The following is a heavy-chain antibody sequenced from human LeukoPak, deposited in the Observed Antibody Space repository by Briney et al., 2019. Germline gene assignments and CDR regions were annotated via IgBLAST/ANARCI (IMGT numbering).Heavy chain of an antibody. V-gene: IGHV4-34*01. CDR1: GGPFSGVLEESSGGYRGYY. D-gene: IGHD2-21*01. CDR2: INSLRKS. CDR3: ARGPHIGVITSSLRQIDSWFDP. Sequence: PSETLSLTCAVYGGPFSGVLEESSGGYRGYYWTWIRQFPGKGLQRIGEINSLRKSNYNPSLKSRVTISVDTSKNQFSLNLRSVTAADTAIYYCARGPHIGVITSSLRQIDSWFDPWGQGSLVTVS. J-gene: IGHJ5*02.